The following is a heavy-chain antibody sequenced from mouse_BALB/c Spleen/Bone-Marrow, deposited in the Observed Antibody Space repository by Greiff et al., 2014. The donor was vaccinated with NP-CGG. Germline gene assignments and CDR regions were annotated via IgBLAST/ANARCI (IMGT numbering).Heavy chain of an antibody. D-gene: IGHD3-1*01. CDR3: ARNHRGYYFDY. V-gene: IGHV2-2*02. J-gene: IGHJ2*01. CDR1: GFSLSSYG. CDR2: IWSGGST. Sequence: VQLQESGPGLVQPSQSLSITCTVSGFSLSSYGVHWVRQSPGKGLEWLGVIWSGGSTDYNAAFISRLTISKDNSKSQDFFKMTSLQANDTAIYYCARNHRGYYFDYWGQGTTLTVSS.